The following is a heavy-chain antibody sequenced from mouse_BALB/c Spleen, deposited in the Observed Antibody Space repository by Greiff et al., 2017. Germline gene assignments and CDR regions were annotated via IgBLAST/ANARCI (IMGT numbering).Heavy chain of an antibody. CDR1: GYTFTSYW. V-gene: IGHV1-5*01. J-gene: IGHJ4*01. Sequence: VQLQQSGTVLARPGASVKMSCKASGYTFTSYWMHWVKQRPGQGLEWIGAIYPGNSDTSYNQKFKGKAKLTAVTSTSTAYMELSSLTNEDSAVYYCTRGGYYGSTFYAMDYWGQGTSVTVSS. D-gene: IGHD1-1*01. CDR3: TRGGYYGSTFYAMDY. CDR2: IYPGNSDT.